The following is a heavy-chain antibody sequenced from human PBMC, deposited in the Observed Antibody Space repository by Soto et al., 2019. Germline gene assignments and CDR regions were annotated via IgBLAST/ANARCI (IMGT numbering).Heavy chain of an antibody. CDR2: ISYDGSNK. V-gene: IGHV3-30-3*01. Sequence: QVQLVESGGGVVQPGRSLRLSCAASGFTFSSYAMHWVRQAPGKGLEWVAVISYDGSNKYYADSVKGRFTISRDNSKNTLYLKMNSLRAEDTAVYYCARATSGWYKDAFDIGGQGTMVTVSS. CDR1: GFTFSSYA. D-gene: IGHD6-19*01. CDR3: ARATSGWYKDAFDI. J-gene: IGHJ3*02.